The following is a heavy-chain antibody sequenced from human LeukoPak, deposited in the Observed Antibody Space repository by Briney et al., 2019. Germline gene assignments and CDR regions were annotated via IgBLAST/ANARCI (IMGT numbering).Heavy chain of an antibody. Sequence: PGRSLRLSCAASGFTFSSYAMHWVRQAPGKGLEWVAVISYDGSNKYYADSVKGRFTISRDNSKNTLYLQMNSLRAEDTAVYYCASLNYDILTSYHQADYWGQGTLVTVSS. CDR3: ASLNYDILTSYHQADY. V-gene: IGHV3-30*01. CDR1: GFTFSSYA. D-gene: IGHD3-9*01. J-gene: IGHJ4*02. CDR2: ISYDGSNK.